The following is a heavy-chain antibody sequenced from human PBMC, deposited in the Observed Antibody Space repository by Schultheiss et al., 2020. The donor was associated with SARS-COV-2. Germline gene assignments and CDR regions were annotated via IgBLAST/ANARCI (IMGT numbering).Heavy chain of an antibody. Sequence: ASVKVSCKASGYTFTGYYMHWVRQAPGQGLEWMGWINPNSGGTGYAQKFQGRVTLTRNTAISTAYMELSSLQSDDTAVYYCAEGRLEYSSSRRGMDVWGQGTTVTVSS. CDR2: INPNSGGT. CDR1: GYTFTGYY. D-gene: IGHD6-6*01. CDR3: AEGRLEYSSSRRGMDV. J-gene: IGHJ6*02. V-gene: IGHV1-2*02.